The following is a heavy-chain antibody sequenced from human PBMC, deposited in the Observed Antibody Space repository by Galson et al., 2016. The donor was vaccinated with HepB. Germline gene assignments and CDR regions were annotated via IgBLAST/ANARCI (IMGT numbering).Heavy chain of an antibody. V-gene: IGHV2-5*02. CDR2: IYWDDDK. D-gene: IGHD3-10*01. Sequence: ALVKPTQTLTLTCTFSGFPLSTSGMGVGWIRQPPGKALEWLALIYWDDDKHYTPSLKSRLTITKDTSKNQVVLTMTNMDPVDTATYYCAHSMYYYGSGTYYATGNFDYWGQGTLVAVSS. CDR3: AHSMYYYGSGTYYATGNFDY. CDR1: GFPLSTSGMG. J-gene: IGHJ4*02.